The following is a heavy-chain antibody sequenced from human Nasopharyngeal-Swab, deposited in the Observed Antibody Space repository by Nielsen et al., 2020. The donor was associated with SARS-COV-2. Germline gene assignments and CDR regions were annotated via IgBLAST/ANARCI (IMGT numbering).Heavy chain of an antibody. CDR1: GFTVSSNY. V-gene: IGHV3-53*04. D-gene: IGHD1-26*01. Sequence: GGSLRPSCAASGFTVSSNYMSWVRQAPGKGLEWVSVIYSGGSTYYADSVKGRFTISRHNSKNTLYLQMNSLRAEDTAVYYCARDLDSGSYPYWGQGTLVTVSS. CDR3: ARDLDSGSYPY. J-gene: IGHJ4*02. CDR2: IYSGGST.